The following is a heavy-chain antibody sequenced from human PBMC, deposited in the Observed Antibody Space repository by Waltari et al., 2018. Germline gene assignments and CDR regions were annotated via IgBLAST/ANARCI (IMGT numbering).Heavy chain of an antibody. D-gene: IGHD3-3*01. J-gene: IGHJ6*02. Sequence: QVHLVQSGAEVKKPGASVKVSCKASGYTFTTYSVHWVRQAPGQRLEWMGWINAANGNKKYSQEFQDRVTITRDTSASTAYMDLNSLRSEDTAVYYFLRHFGVVLTHFYYYGMDVWGQGTTVTVSS. CDR2: INAANGNK. V-gene: IGHV1-3*01. CDR1: GYTFTTYS. CDR3: LRHFGVVLTHFYYYGMDV.